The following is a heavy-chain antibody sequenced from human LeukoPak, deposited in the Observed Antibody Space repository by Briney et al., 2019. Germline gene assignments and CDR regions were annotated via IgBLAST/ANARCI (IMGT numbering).Heavy chain of an antibody. Sequence: PSETLSLTCAVYGGSFSGYYWAWIRQPPGKGLEWIGSMYYSGKTYYNPSLKSRVTISVDTSKNQFSLKLNSVTAADTAVYYCARQGIPAAIDDYWGQGTLVTVSS. D-gene: IGHD2-2*02. CDR3: ARQGIPAAIDDY. V-gene: IGHV4-39*01. CDR1: GGSFSGYY. CDR2: MYYSGKT. J-gene: IGHJ4*02.